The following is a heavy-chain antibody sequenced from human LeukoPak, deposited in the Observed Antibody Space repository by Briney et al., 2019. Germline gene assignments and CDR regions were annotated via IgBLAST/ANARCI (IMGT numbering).Heavy chain of an antibody. J-gene: IGHJ4*02. V-gene: IGHV3-9*03. CDR3: AKGGRYRNSFDY. D-gene: IGHD3-9*01. Sequence: GGSLRPSCGASGFTFADYAMAWVRQAPGKGLEWVSGIRWHGGIIGSADSVKGHFTISRDNAKNSRYLQMNSLISEGMALYYCAKGGRYRNSFDYWGQGTLVTVSS. CDR1: GFTFADYA. CDR2: IRWHGGII.